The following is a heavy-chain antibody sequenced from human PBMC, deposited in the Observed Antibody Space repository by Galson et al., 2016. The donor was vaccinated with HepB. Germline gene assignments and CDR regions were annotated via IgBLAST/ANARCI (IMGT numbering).Heavy chain of an antibody. CDR3: AKNDILTGYSAFDY. V-gene: IGHV3-53*05. CDR1: GFTVSGNS. D-gene: IGHD3-9*01. Sequence: SLRLSCAAPGFTVSGNSMSWVRQAPGKGLEWVARLHSGASAYYAESVKGRFTITRDNSKNTLFLQMNSLRAEDTAVYYCAKNDILTGYSAFDYWGQGTQVTVSS. CDR2: LHSGASA. J-gene: IGHJ4*02.